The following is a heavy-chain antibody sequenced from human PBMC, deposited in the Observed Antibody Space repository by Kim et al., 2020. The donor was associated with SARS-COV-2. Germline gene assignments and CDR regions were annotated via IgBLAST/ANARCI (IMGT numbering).Heavy chain of an antibody. CDR2: INHSGST. CDR3: ARPGSDYYGSGTRGWFDP. J-gene: IGHJ5*02. Sequence: SETLSLTCAVYGGSFSGYYWSWIRQPPGKGLEWIGEINHSGSTNYNPSLKSRVTISVDTSKNQFSLKLSSVTAADTAVYYCARPGSDYYGSGTRGWFDPWGQGTLVTVSS. D-gene: IGHD3-10*01. CDR1: GGSFSGYY. V-gene: IGHV4-34*01.